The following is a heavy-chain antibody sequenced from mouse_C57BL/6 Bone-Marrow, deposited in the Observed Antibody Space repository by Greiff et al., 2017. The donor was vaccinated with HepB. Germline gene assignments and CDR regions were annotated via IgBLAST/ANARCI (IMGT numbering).Heavy chain of an antibody. Sequence: QVQLQQPGAELVKPGASVKLSCKASGYTFTSYWMHWVKQRPGQGLEWIGMIHPNSGSTNYNEKFKSKATLTVDKSSSTAYMQRSSLTSEDSAVYYCAGWVYDGYYSFAYWGQGTLVTVSA. CDR1: GYTFTSYW. CDR3: AGWVYDGYYSFAY. D-gene: IGHD2-3*01. J-gene: IGHJ3*01. V-gene: IGHV1-64*01. CDR2: IHPNSGST.